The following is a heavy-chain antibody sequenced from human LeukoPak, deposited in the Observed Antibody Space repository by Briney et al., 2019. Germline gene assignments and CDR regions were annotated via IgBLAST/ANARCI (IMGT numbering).Heavy chain of an antibody. CDR1: GFTFSHYS. Sequence: GGSLRLSCAGSGFTFSHYSMNWVRQAPGKGLEWVASFGSDLSFRSVADSLKGRFTISRDNAENSIYLHMNSLRAEDAAVYYCARAPVTSCRGAFCYPFDYWGQGTLVTVSS. CDR2: FGSDLSFR. CDR3: ARAPVTSCRGAFCYPFDY. D-gene: IGHD2-15*01. V-gene: IGHV3-21*04. J-gene: IGHJ4*02.